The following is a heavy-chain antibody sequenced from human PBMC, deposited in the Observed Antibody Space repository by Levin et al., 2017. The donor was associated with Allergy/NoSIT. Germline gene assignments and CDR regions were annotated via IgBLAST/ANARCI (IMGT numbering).Heavy chain of an antibody. CDR1: GGSLSDYY. CDR2: IKYTGGT. Sequence: GSLRLSCGVYGGSLSDYYWTWIRQHPGKGLEWIGEIKYTGGTNYNPSLKSRVTISVDTSKNQFSLRLNSVTAADTAVYYCARDFERGAHFDYWGQGILVTVSS. J-gene: IGHJ4*02. CDR3: ARDFERGAHFDY. D-gene: IGHD3-16*01. V-gene: IGHV4-34*01.